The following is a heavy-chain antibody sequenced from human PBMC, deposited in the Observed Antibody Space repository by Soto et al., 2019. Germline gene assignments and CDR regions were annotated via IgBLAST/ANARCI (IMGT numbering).Heavy chain of an antibody. Sequence: EVQLLESGGGLVQPGGSLRLSCAVSGFTFSSYATSWVRQAPGKGLEWVSSISGSGSSTYYADSVKGRFTISRDNSKNTLHLQMTSLRAEDTAVYYCARSPFSSGYKHYFDYWGQGTLVTVSS. J-gene: IGHJ4*02. D-gene: IGHD6-19*01. CDR2: ISGSGSST. CDR1: GFTFSSYA. CDR3: ARSPFSSGYKHYFDY. V-gene: IGHV3-23*01.